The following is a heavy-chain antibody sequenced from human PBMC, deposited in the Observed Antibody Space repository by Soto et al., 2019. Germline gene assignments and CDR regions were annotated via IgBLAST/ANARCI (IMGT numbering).Heavy chain of an antibody. D-gene: IGHD4-17*01. J-gene: IGHJ6*02. Sequence: GGSLRLSCAASGFTFSSYTMNWVRQAPGRGLEWVSSIGTSSSYIHYADSVKGRFTISRDNAKNSLFLQMNSLRADDTAVYYCARDSVRDYLYYYYGMDVWGQGTTVTVSS. CDR2: IGTSSSYI. CDR1: GFTFSSYT. CDR3: ARDSVRDYLYYYYGMDV. V-gene: IGHV3-21*01.